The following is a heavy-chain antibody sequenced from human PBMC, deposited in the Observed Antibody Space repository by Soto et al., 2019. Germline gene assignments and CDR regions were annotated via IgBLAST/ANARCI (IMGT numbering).Heavy chain of an antibody. D-gene: IGHD3-10*01. CDR1: GYTFTSYD. CDR2: MNPNSGNT. CDR3: ARVRVFSPSFTMVHKGYYYYGMDV. Sequence: GASVKVSCKASGYTFTSYDINWVRQATGQGLEWMGCMNPNSGNTGYAQKFQGRVTMTRNTSISTAYMELSSLRSEDTAVYYCARVRVFSPSFTMVHKGYYYYGMDVWGQGTTVTVSS. V-gene: IGHV1-8*01. J-gene: IGHJ6*02.